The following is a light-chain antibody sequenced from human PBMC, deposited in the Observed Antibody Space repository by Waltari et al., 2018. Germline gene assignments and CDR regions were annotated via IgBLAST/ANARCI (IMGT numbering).Light chain of an antibody. J-gene: IGKJ4*01. Sequence: ETVLAQSPGTLSLSLGDSATLSCTASQSVSRDYLAWYQQKPGQAPRLLIYGASSRATGIPARFSGSGSGTDFTLTITRLEPEDFAVYYCQQYGSSPLTFGGGTKVDIK. CDR3: QQYGSSPLT. CDR1: QSVSRDY. CDR2: GAS. V-gene: IGKV3-20*01.